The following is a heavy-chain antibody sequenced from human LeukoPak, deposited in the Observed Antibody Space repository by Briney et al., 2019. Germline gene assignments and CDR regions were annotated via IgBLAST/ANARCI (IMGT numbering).Heavy chain of an antibody. CDR1: GYTFTGYY. CDR2: INPNSGGT. D-gene: IGHD3-9*01. Sequence: ASVKVSCKASGYTFTGYYMHWVRQAPGQGLEWMGRINPNSGGTNYAQKFQGRVTMTRDTSISTAYMEPSRLRSDDTAVYYCARVDVLRYFDYFDYWGQGTLVTVSS. CDR3: ARVDVLRYFDYFDY. V-gene: IGHV1-2*06. J-gene: IGHJ4*02.